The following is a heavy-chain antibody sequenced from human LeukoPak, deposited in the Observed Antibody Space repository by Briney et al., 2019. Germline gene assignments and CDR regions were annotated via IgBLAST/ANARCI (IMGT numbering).Heavy chain of an antibody. J-gene: IGHJ6*02. CDR3: ARGGGWQSHSYYAMDV. CDR2: TYYRSKWYN. V-gene: IGHV6-1*01. Sequence: SQTLSLTCAISGDSVSSNIASWTWIRQSPSRGLEWLGRTYYRSKWYNDYAVSVKSRITINPDTSKNQFSLQLNSVTPEDTAVYFCARGGGWQSHSYYAMDVWGQGTTVTVSS. CDR1: GDSVSSNIAS. D-gene: IGHD3-10*01.